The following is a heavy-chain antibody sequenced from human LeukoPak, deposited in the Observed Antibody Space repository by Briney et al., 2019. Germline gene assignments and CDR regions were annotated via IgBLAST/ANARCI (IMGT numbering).Heavy chain of an antibody. Sequence: GGSLRLSCAASGFTFSSSAMAWIRQAPGKGLEWVSTVTNSGSSTYYADSVKGRFTISRDNSKNTLFLQMNSLRAEDTAVYYCAKEDYGGNSKTFDIWGQGTMVTVSS. CDR2: VTNSGSST. V-gene: IGHV3-23*01. CDR1: GFTFSSSA. J-gene: IGHJ3*02. CDR3: AKEDYGGNSKTFDI. D-gene: IGHD4-23*01.